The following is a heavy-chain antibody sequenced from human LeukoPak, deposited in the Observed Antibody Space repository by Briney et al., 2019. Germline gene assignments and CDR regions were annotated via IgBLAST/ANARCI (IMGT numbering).Heavy chain of an antibody. D-gene: IGHD6-19*01. CDR3: AKEGVRNIAVADIPFDY. V-gene: IGHV3-23*01. J-gene: IGHJ4*02. CDR1: GFTFSIYA. CDR2: ISGSGGCT. Sequence: GGSLRLSCAASGFTFSIYAINWVRQAPGKGLDWVSVISGSGGCTYYADSVKGRFNISRNNSKHTLYLQMNSMRAEDTAVYYCAKEGVRNIAVADIPFDYWGQGTLVTVSS.